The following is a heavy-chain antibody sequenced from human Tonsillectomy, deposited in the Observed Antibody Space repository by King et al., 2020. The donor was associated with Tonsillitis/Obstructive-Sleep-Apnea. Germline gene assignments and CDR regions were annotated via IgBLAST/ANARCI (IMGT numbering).Heavy chain of an antibody. Sequence: VQLVESGAEVKKPGASVKVSCKASRYTFTDYYTHWVRQAPGQGLEWMGWINPNNGGTNYAQKFQGRVTMTRDTSISTTYMEVTRLRSDDTAVYYCARDRPTETWFDPWGQGTLVTVSS. CDR3: ARDRPTETWFDP. CDR1: RYTFTDYY. J-gene: IGHJ5*02. V-gene: IGHV1-2*02. CDR2: INPNNGGT.